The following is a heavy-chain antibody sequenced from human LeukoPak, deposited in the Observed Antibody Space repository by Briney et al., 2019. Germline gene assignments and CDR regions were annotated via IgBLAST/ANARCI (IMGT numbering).Heavy chain of an antibody. Sequence: GGSLRLSCAASGFTFSSYSMNWVRQAPGKGLEWVSSISSSSSYIYYADSVKGRFTISRDNAKNSLYLQMNSLRSEDTAVYYCARGLLGTAMVLFDYWGQGTLVTVSS. V-gene: IGHV3-21*04. CDR3: ARGLLGTAMVLFDY. J-gene: IGHJ4*02. D-gene: IGHD5-18*01. CDR1: GFTFSSYS. CDR2: ISSSSSYI.